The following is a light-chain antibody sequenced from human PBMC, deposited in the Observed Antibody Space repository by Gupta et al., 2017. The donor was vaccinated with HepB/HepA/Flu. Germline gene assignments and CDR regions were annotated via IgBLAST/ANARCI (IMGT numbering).Light chain of an antibody. V-gene: IGLV1-47*01. J-gene: IGLJ3*02. CDR2: RNS. CDR3: AAWDASLSGQV. Sequence: QTVFTQSPSASGTPGQSVPITCSATSSNIGTSHVYWYQQLPGTAPKLLIYRNSQRPSGVPDRFSGSKSGTSATLTISGLRSEDEADYYCAAWDASLSGQVFGGGTKLTVL. CDR1: SSNIGTSH.